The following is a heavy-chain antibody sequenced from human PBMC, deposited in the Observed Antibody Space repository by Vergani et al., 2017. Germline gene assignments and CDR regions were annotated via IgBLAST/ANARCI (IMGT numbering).Heavy chain of an antibody. D-gene: IGHD5-18*01. V-gene: IGHV1-2*02. CDR1: GYTFTGYY. Sequence: QVQLVQSGAEVKKPGASVKVSCKASGYTFTGYYMHWVRQAPGQGLEWMGWINPNSGGTNYAQKFQGRVTMTRDTSISTAYMELSRLRSDDTAVYYCARVLGYSYGSDYYGMDVWGQGTTVTVSS. CDR2: INPNSGGT. CDR3: ARVLGYSYGSDYYGMDV. J-gene: IGHJ6*02.